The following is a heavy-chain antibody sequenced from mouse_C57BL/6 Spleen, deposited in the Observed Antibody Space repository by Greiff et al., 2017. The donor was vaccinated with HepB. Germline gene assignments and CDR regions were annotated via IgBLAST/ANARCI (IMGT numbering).Heavy chain of an antibody. CDR2: INTGSGGS. Sequence: QVQLKESGAELVRPGTSVKVSCKASGYAFTNYLIEWVKQRPGQGLEWIGVINTGSGGSNYNEKFKGKATMTADKSSSTTYMQLSSLTSEDSAVYFCARHGGVYWYFDVWGTGTTVTVAS. CDR3: ARHGGVYWYFDV. V-gene: IGHV1-54*01. J-gene: IGHJ1*03. CDR1: GYAFTNYL.